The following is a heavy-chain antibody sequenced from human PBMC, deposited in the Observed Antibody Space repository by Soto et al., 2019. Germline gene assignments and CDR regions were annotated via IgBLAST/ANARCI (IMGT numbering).Heavy chain of an antibody. CDR3: ARNGSYYDFWSGYYFGGGMDV. J-gene: IGHJ6*01. Sequence: SETLSLTCAVYVVSFSGYYWSWIRHPPGKWLEWIGEINHSGSTNYNPSLKSRVTISVDTSKNQFSLKLSSVTAADTAVYYCARNGSYYDFWSGYYFGGGMDVWGQGTTVTVSS. CDR2: INHSGST. V-gene: IGHV4-34*01. CDR1: VVSFSGYY. D-gene: IGHD3-3*01.